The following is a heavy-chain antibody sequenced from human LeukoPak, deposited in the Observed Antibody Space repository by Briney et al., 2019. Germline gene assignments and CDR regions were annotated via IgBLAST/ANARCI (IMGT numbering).Heavy chain of an antibody. Sequence: SETLSLTCTVSGGSISSYYWSWIRQPPGKGLEWIGYIYYSGSTNYNPSLKSRVPISVDTSKNQFSLKLSSVTAADTAVYYCASYSGSYFFDYWGQGTLVTVSS. CDR2: IYYSGST. CDR1: GGSISSYY. CDR3: ASYSGSYFFDY. D-gene: IGHD1-26*01. J-gene: IGHJ4*02. V-gene: IGHV4-59*01.